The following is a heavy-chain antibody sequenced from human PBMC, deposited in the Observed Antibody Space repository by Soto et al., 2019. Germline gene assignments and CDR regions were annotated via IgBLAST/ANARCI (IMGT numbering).Heavy chain of an antibody. CDR2: ISYDGSNK. V-gene: IGHV3-30-3*01. CDR1: GFSFSSYA. Sequence: QVQLVESGGGVVQPGRSLRLSCAASGFSFSSYAMHWVRQAPNKGLEWVAVISYDGSNKYYADSVKGRFTISRDNSKNTLYLQMNSLRAEDTAVYYSARDTITIFGAYTYGMDVWGQGTTVTVSS. D-gene: IGHD3-3*01. J-gene: IGHJ6*02. CDR3: ARDTITIFGAYTYGMDV.